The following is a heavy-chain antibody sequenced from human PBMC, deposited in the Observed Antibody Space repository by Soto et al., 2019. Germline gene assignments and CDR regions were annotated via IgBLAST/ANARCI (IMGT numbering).Heavy chain of an antibody. J-gene: IGHJ4*02. CDR3: AAYDSGGFYYGFDY. CDR1: DYPFTESS. D-gene: IGHD3-22*01. V-gene: IGHV1-24*01. CDR2: FDPGDGET. Sequence: ASVKVSCKVYDYPFTESSIHWVRQAHGKGLEWVGGFDPGDGETIYAQKFQGRVTTTEDTSTDTAFMELSSLKSEDTAVYYCAAYDSGGFYYGFDYWGQGTLVTVSS.